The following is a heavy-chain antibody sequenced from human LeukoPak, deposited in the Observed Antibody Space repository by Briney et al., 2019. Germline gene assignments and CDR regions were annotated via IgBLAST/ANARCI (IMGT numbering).Heavy chain of an antibody. CDR3: ARGRQDVTMIVVVMTAVSYYLDV. CDR2: MNPSGST. J-gene: IGHJ6*03. Sequence: SETLSLTCAVYSGSFGGYYWTWIRQTPEKGLEWIGEMNPSGSTSYNPSLKSRITISVDTSKNQFSLKLSSVTAADTAVYYCARGRQDVTMIVVVMTAVSYYLDVWGKGTTVTVS. D-gene: IGHD3-22*01. CDR1: SGSFGGYY. V-gene: IGHV4-34*01.